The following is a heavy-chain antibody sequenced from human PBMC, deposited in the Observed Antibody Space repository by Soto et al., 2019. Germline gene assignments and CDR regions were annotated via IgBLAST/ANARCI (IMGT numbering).Heavy chain of an antibody. Sequence: GGSLRLSCAASGFTFISYAMSWVRQAPGKGLEWVSAISGSGGSTYYADSAKGRFTISRDNSKNTLYLQVNSLRAEDTAVYYCAKDGKGTAMASFDYWGHGTLVTVSS. CDR2: ISGSGGST. J-gene: IGHJ4*01. D-gene: IGHD5-18*01. CDR1: GFTFISYA. V-gene: IGHV3-23*01. CDR3: AKDGKGTAMASFDY.